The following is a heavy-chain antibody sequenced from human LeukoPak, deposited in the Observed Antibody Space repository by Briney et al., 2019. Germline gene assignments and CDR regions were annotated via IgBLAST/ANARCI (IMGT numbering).Heavy chain of an antibody. J-gene: IGHJ3*01. Sequence: GGSLRLSSSASGFTLCNACIIRVRQAPGKGLEWVGRIKTKTDGGTTDYAAPVKGRFTISRDDSKNTLYLLMNSLTTEDTAVYVCSTEIFHGSLDGTLGLWGQGPMVTVSS. V-gene: IGHV3-15*01. CDR3: STEIFHGSLDGTLGL. CDR1: GFTLCNAC. CDR2: IKTKTDGGTT. D-gene: IGHD2/OR15-2a*01.